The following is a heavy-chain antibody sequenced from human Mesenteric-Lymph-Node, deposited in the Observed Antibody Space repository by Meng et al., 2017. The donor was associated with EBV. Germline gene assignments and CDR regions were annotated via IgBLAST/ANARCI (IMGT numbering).Heavy chain of an antibody. Sequence: VQLLQCGEGLLEPSETLSLTCEAQGGSFSVYHWGWIRQPPGKGLEYIGEISQSGDTTYNPSLKSRVTISVDRSRNQFSLKMASVTAADTAVYYCARGAIFGIVITYFDYWSQGTLVTVSS. CDR1: GGSFSVYH. CDR3: ARGAIFGIVITYFDY. J-gene: IGHJ4*02. D-gene: IGHD3-3*02. CDR2: ISQSGDT. V-gene: IGHV4-34*01.